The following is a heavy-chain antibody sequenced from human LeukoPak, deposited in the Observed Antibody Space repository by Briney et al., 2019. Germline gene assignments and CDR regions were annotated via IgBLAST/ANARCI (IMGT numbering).Heavy chain of an antibody. CDR3: AKDARRTSGWYFFDY. CDR1: GFAFSSQA. D-gene: IGHD6-19*01. CDR2: ISDSGSIT. Sequence: GGSLRLSCAASGFAFSSQAMGWVRQAPGKGLEWVSVISDSGSITYYADSVKGRFTISRDNSKNTLFLQMSSLRAEDTAVYYCAKDARRTSGWYFFDYWGQGTLVTVSS. J-gene: IGHJ4*02. V-gene: IGHV3-23*01.